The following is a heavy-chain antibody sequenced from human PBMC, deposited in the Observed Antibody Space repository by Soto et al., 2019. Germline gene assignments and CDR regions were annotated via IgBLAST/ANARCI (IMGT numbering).Heavy chain of an antibody. Sequence: QVQLVQSRGEVKKPGASVKVSCKTSGYSFTTYGISWVRQAPGQGLEWMGWISGYNGNTNYAQKLQGRVTMTTDTSTSTDYMELRSLRSDDTAVYDCAREVPAPYYDYGMDVWGQGSTVTLSS. CDR2: ISGYNGNT. CDR1: GYSFTTYG. V-gene: IGHV1-18*01. CDR3: AREVPAPYYDYGMDV. J-gene: IGHJ6*02.